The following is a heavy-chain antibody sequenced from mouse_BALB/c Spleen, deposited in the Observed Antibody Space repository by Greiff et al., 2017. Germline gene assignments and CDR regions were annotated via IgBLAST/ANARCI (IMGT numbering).Heavy chain of an antibody. D-gene: IGHD1-1*01. CDR2: ISSGGSYT. CDR1: GFTFSSYG. CDR3: ARRRGYYGSSPPWFAY. J-gene: IGHJ3*01. Sequence: EVQRVESGGDLVKPGGSLKLSCAASGFTFSSYGMSWVRQTPDKRLEWVATISSGGSYTYYPDSVKGRFTISRDNAKNTLYLQMSSLKSEDTAMYYCARRRGYYGSSPPWFAYWGQGTLVTVSA. V-gene: IGHV5-6*01.